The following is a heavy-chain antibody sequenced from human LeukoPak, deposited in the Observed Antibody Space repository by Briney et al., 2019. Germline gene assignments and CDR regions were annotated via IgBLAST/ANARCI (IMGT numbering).Heavy chain of an antibody. CDR1: GFTFTSSA. CDR3: AADSGTYCGGDCTRDYYYYYMDV. V-gene: IGHV1-58*02. Sequence: SVKVSCKASGFTFTSSAKQWVRQARGQRLEWIGWIVVGSGNTNYAQKFQERVTITRDMSTSTAYMELSSLRSEDTAVYYCAADSGTYCGGDCTRDYYYYYMDVWGKGTTVTVSS. D-gene: IGHD2-21*02. J-gene: IGHJ6*03. CDR2: IVVGSGNT.